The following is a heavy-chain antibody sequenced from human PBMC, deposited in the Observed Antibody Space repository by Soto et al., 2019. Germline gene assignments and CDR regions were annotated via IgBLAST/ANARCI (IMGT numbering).Heavy chain of an antibody. J-gene: IGHJ6*02. D-gene: IGHD6-6*01. V-gene: IGHV1-18*01. CDR1: GYTFTSYG. Sequence: ASVKVSCKASGYTFTSYGISWVRQAPGQGLEWMGWISAYNGNTNYAQKLQGWVTMTRDTSISTAYMELSRLRSDHTAVYYCARGVAARYYYYYGMDVWGQRTTVTVSS. CDR3: ARGVAARYYYYYGMDV. CDR2: ISAYNGNT.